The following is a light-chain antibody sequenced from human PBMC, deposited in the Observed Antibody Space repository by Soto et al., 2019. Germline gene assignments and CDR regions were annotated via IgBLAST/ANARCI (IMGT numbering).Light chain of an antibody. CDR2: EDN. Sequence: LTQPHSVSESPGKTVTISCTRSSDSIASSYVQWYQQRPGSAPTTVIYEDNQRPSGVPDRFSGSIDSSSNSASLTISGLKTEDEGDYYCQSYDSSTVVFGGGTKLTVL. V-gene: IGLV6-57*04. CDR1: SDSIASSY. CDR3: QSYDSSTVV. J-gene: IGLJ2*01.